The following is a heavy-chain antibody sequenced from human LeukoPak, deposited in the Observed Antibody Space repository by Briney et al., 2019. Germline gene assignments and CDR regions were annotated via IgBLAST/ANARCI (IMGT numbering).Heavy chain of an antibody. D-gene: IGHD2-15*01. Sequence: ASVKVSCKASGYTFTSYDINWVRQATGQGLEWMGWMNPNSGNTGYAQKFQGRVTMTRNTSISTAYMELSSLRSGDTAVYYCAIPSSRSNNWFDPWGQGTLVTVSS. J-gene: IGHJ5*02. CDR1: GYTFTSYD. V-gene: IGHV1-8*01. CDR2: MNPNSGNT. CDR3: AIPSSRSNNWFDP.